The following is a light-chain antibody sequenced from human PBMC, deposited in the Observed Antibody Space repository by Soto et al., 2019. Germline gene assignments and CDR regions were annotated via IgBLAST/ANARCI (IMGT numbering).Light chain of an antibody. J-gene: IGKJ2*01. CDR1: QNVYTN. Sequence: EIVMTQSPATLSVSPGERATLSCRASQNVYTNLAWYQQKPGQAPRRLIYGASTRATGIAARFSGTGSGTQFTLTISSLQSGDFAVYYCQHYNGWPPYTFGQGTKLEIK. CDR2: GAS. V-gene: IGKV3-15*01. CDR3: QHYNGWPPYT.